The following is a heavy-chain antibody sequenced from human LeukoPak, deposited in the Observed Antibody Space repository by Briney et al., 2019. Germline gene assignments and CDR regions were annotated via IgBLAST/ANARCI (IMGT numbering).Heavy chain of an antibody. D-gene: IGHD1-26*01. CDR1: GFTFANSW. Sequence: GGSLILSCAASGFTFANSWMAWVRQAPGKGLEWVANIKQDGSTKHYADSLKGRFTISRDNPKNSLFLQMNNLRADDTAIYYCTRDTIGSLDYWGQGILVTVAS. V-gene: IGHV3-7*01. CDR2: IKQDGSTK. J-gene: IGHJ4*02. CDR3: TRDTIGSLDY.